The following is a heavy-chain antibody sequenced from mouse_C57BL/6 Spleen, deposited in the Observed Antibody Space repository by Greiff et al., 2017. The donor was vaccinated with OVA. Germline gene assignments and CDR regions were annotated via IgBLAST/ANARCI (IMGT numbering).Heavy chain of an antibody. D-gene: IGHD2-4*01. V-gene: IGHV1-52*01. Sequence: QVQLQQPGAELVRPGSSVKLSCKASGYTFTSYWMHWVKQRPIQGLEWIGNIDPSDSETHYNQKFKDKATLTVDKSSSTAYMQLSSLTSEDSAVYYCARRGSYYHFDVDFAYWGQGTLVTVSA. CDR2: IDPSDSET. CDR3: ARRGSYYHFDVDFAY. CDR1: GYTFTSYW. J-gene: IGHJ3*01.